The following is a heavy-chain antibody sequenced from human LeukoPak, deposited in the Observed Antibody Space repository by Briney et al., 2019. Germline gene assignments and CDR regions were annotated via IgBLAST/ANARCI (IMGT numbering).Heavy chain of an antibody. CDR2: ISAYNGNT. CDR1: GYTFTAYY. CDR3: ARESATRTGVVPAAAPFDY. D-gene: IGHD2-2*01. V-gene: IGHV1-18*04. J-gene: IGHJ4*02. Sequence: ASVKVSCKASGYTFTAYYIQWVRQAPGQGLEWMGWISAYNGNTNYAQKLQGRVTMTTDTSTSTAYMELRSLRSDDTAVYYCARESATRTGVVPAAAPFDYWGQGTLVTVSS.